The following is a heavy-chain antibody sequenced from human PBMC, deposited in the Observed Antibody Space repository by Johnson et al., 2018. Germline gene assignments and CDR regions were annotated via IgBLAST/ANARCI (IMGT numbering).Heavy chain of an antibody. J-gene: IGHJ3*02. V-gene: IGHV3-49*03. CDR1: GFTFSDYA. Sequence: VQLVQSGGGVVQPGRSRRLSWTASGFTFSDYALSWYRQAPGKGLEWVGFIRPKVYGGTTEYAASVEARFIISRDESKNIAYLQMNSLKSEDTALYNCNTDDYGGKDDAFDIWGQGTMVTVSS. CDR3: NTDDYGGKDDAFDI. CDR2: IRPKVYGGTT. D-gene: IGHD4-23*01.